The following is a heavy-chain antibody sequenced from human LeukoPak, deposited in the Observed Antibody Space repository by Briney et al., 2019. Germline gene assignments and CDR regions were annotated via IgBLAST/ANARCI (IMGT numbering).Heavy chain of an antibody. J-gene: IGHJ4*01. V-gene: IGHV5-51*01. CDR3: ARSPAFDRYDY. D-gene: IGHD3-10*01. Sequence: GESLKISCKGSGYSFTSYWIAWVRQMPGKGLEWMGIIYVGNSDIRYSPSFQGQVTISADQSISTAYLHFSRLAASDTGMYYCARSPAFDRYDYWGHGTLVTVSS. CDR2: IYVGNSDI. CDR1: GYSFTSYW.